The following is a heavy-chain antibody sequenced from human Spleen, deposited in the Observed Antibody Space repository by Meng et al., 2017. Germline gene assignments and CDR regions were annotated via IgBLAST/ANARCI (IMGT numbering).Heavy chain of an antibody. CDR3: AREYLGTYSTFDAFDI. D-gene: IGHD1-1*01. CDR1: GGSISSSSYY. J-gene: IGHJ3*02. CDR2: VYQSGTT. Sequence: SETLSLTCTVSGGSISSSSYYWGWIRQPPGKGLEWIGSVYQSGTTYYNPSLKSRITISVDTSKNHFSLSLSSVTAADTAFYYCAREYLGTYSTFDAFDIWGQGTMVTVSS. V-gene: IGHV4-39*07.